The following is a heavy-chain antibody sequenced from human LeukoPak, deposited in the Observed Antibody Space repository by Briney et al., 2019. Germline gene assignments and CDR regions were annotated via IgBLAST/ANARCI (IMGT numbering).Heavy chain of an antibody. CDR3: ARDFWSGYYDYFDY. D-gene: IGHD3-3*01. V-gene: IGHV1-18*01. CDR2: ISAYNGNT. J-gene: IGHJ4*02. Sequence: ASVKVSCKASGGTFSSYAISWVRQAPGQGLEWMGWISAYNGNTNYAQKLQGRVTMTTDTSTSTAYMELRSLRSDDTAVYYCARDFWSGYYDYFDYWGQGTLVTVSS. CDR1: GGTFSSYA.